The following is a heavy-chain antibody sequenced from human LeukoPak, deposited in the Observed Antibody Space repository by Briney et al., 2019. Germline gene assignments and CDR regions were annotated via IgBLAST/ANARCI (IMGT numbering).Heavy chain of an antibody. D-gene: IGHD3-10*01. CDR1: GGSISSTGSF. V-gene: IGHV4-39*07. J-gene: IGHJ4*02. CDR3: ASRYYGSGSYSDY. CDR2: IYSGGIT. Sequence: PSETLSLTCTVSGGSISSTGSFWGWIRQPPGKGLEWIGSIYSGGITYYNPSLKSRVTISEDTSKNQFSLKLSSVTAADTAVYYCASRYYGSGSYSDYWGQGTLVTVSS.